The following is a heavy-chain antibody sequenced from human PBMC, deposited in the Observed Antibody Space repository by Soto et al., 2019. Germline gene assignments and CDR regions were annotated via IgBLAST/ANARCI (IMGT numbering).Heavy chain of an antibody. J-gene: IGHJ6*02. D-gene: IGHD6-19*01. CDR2: IYSGGST. Sequence: QPGGSLRLSCAASGFTVSSSYMSWVRQAPGKGLEWVSVIYSGGSTYYADSVKGRFTISRDNSKNTLYLQMNSLRAEDTAVYYCARGLAVAGIFSRKTYGMDVWGQGTTVTVSS. CDR1: GFTVSSSY. CDR3: ARGLAVAGIFSRKTYGMDV. V-gene: IGHV3-53*01.